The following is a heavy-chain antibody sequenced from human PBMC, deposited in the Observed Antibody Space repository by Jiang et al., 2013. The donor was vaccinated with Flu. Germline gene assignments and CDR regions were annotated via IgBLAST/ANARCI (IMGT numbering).Heavy chain of an antibody. J-gene: IGHJ4*02. CDR1: GYSISSGYY. CDR3: AAHGYIPQDRNVEDY. CDR2: IYHSGST. D-gene: IGHD5-24*01. Sequence: LLKPSETLSLTCTVSGYSISSGYYWGWIRQPPGKGLEWIGSIYHSGSTYYNPSLKSRVTISVDTSKNQFSLKLSSVTAADTAVYYCAAHGYIPQDRNVEDYWGQGTLVTVSS. V-gene: IGHV4-38-2*02.